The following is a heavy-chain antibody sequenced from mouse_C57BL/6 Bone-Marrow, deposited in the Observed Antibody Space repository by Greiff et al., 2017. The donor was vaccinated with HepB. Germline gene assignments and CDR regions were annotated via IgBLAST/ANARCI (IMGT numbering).Heavy chain of an antibody. D-gene: IGHD3-1*01. CDR2: IWSGGST. CDR3: AREWATDWYFDV. CDR1: GFSLPSSG. J-gene: IGHJ1*03. V-gene: IGHV2-2*01. Sequence: VQLQQSGPGLVQPSQSLSITCTVSGFSLPSSGVHWVRQSPGKGLEWLGVIWSGGSTDYNAAFISRLSISKDNSKSQVFFKMNSLQADDTAIYYCAREWATDWYFDVWGTGTTVTVSS.